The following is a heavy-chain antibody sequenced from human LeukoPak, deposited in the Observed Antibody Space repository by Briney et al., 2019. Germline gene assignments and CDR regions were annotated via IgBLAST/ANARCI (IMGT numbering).Heavy chain of an antibody. J-gene: IGHJ4*02. CDR2: IYHSGST. CDR1: GYYISSGYY. Sequence: SETLSLTCTVSGYYISSGYYWGWIQQPPGKGLEWIGSIYHSGSTYYNPSLKSRVTISVDTSKNQFSLKLSSVTAADTAVYYCARLPIQLWFYFDYWGQGTLVTVSS. V-gene: IGHV4-38-2*02. CDR3: ARLPIQLWFYFDY. D-gene: IGHD5-18*01.